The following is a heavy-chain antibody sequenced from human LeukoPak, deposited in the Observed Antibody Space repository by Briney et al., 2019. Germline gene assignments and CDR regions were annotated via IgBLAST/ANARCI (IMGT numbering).Heavy chain of an antibody. CDR3: ARRIEATIDDAFDI. CDR1: GGSISSGGYY. V-gene: IGHV4-31*03. CDR2: IYYSGST. Sequence: SQTLSLTCTVSGGSISSGGYYWSWIRQHPGKGLEWIGYIYYSGSTYYNPSLKSRVTISVDTSKNQFSLKLSSVTAADTAVYYCARRIEATIDDAFDIWGQGTMVTVSS. J-gene: IGHJ3*02. D-gene: IGHD5-24*01.